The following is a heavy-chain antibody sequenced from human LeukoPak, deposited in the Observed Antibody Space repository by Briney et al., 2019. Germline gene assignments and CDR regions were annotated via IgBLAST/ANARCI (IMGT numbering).Heavy chain of an antibody. CDR3: AKVGDPSNYDFWSGYYN. CDR2: IRYDGSNK. D-gene: IGHD3-3*01. CDR1: GFTFSSYG. Sequence: GGSLRLSCAASGFTFSSYGMHWARQAPGKGLEWVAFIRYDGSNKYYADSVKGRFTISRDNSKNTLYLQMNSLRAEDTAVYYCAKVGDPSNYDFWSGYYNWGQGTLVTVSS. J-gene: IGHJ4*02. V-gene: IGHV3-30*02.